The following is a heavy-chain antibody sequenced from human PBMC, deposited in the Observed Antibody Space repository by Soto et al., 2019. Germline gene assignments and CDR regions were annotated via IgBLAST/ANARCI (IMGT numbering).Heavy chain of an antibody. CDR1: GGSISSYYW. CDR2: IDWDDDK. D-gene: IGHD3-9*01. V-gene: IGHV2-70*18. J-gene: IGHJ6*02. CDR3: ARIPYDILTGSFYYGMDV. Sequence: TLSLTCTVSGGSISSYYWSWIRQPPGKALEWLALIDWDDDKYYSTSLKTRLTISKDTSKNQVVLTMTNMDPVDTATYYCARIPYDILTGSFYYGMDVWGQGTTVTVSS.